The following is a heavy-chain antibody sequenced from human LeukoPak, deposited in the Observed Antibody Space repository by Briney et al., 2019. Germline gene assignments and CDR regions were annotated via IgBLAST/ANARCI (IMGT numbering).Heavy chain of an antibody. Sequence: SETLSLTCVVYGGSFSGYYWSWIRQPPGKGLEWIGEINHSGSTNYNPSLKSRVTISVDTSKNQFSLKLSSVTAADTAVYYCARSSPLRFLEWLPSYYFDYWGQGTLVTVSS. D-gene: IGHD3-3*01. J-gene: IGHJ4*02. CDR2: INHSGST. CDR3: ARSSPLRFLEWLPSYYFDY. V-gene: IGHV4-34*01. CDR1: GGSFSGYY.